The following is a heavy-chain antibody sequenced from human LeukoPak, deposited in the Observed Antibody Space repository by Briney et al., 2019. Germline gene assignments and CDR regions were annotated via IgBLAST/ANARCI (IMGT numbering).Heavy chain of an antibody. V-gene: IGHV1-2*02. CDR2: INPNSGDI. Sequence: SVKVSCKASGYTFTGYHMHWVRQAPGQGLEWMGWINPNSGDINYAQKFQGRVTMTRDTSISTAYMDLSRLRSDDTAVYYCARDRYILTGYYYFDYWGQGTLVTVSS. CDR1: GYTFTGYH. CDR3: ARDRYILTGYYYFDY. D-gene: IGHD3-9*01. J-gene: IGHJ4*02.